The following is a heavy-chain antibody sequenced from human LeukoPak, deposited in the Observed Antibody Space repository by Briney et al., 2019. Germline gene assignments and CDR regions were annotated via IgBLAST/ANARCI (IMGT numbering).Heavy chain of an antibody. V-gene: IGHV3-74*01. CDR1: GFTFSNYW. Sequence: AGGSLRLSCAASGFTFSNYWMHWVRRVPGKGLVWVSRINDDGSATFYADSVKGRFTISRDNAKNTLFLQINSLRAEDTAVYYCAREILAPGKTHDYWGQGTLVTVSS. J-gene: IGHJ4*02. CDR2: INDDGSAT. CDR3: AREILAPGKTHDY.